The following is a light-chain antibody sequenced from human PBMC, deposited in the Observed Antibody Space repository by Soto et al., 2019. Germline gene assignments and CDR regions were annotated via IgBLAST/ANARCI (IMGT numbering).Light chain of an antibody. J-gene: IGLJ3*02. CDR2: RST. CDR3: QSYDNTLIVPWV. Sequence: QAVVTQPPSVSGAPGQGVTISCTGSSSNIGAGYDVHWYRHLPGTAPKLLIHRSTLRPSAVPNRFSASKSGTSASLAITGLRCEDEGEDYCQSYDNTLIVPWVFGGGTKVTVL. V-gene: IGLV1-40*01. CDR1: SSNIGAGYD.